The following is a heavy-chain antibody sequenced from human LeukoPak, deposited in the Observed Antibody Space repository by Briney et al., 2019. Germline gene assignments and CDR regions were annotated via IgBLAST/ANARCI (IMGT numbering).Heavy chain of an antibody. CDR1: GFTFSSYG. CDR2: ISYDGSNK. V-gene: IGHV3-30*18. CDR3: AKVVPAAINYYYYGMDV. J-gene: IGHJ6*02. D-gene: IGHD2-2*01. Sequence: GGSLRLSCAASGFTFSSYGMHWVRQVPGKGLEWVAVISYDGSNKYYADSVKGRFTISRDNSKNTLYLQMNSLRAEDTAVYYCAKVVPAAINYYYYGMDVWGQGTTVTVSS.